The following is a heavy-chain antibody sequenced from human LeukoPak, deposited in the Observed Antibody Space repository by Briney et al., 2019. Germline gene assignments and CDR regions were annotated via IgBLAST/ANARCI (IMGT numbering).Heavy chain of an antibody. J-gene: IGHJ4*02. CDR3: ARDPPPSRRGGGGEFDY. Sequence: GGSLRLSCAASGFTFSSYSMNWVRQAPGKGLEWVSSISSSSSYIYYADSVKGRFTISRDNAKNSLYLQMNSLRAEDTAVYYCARDPPPSRRGGGGEFDYWGQGTLVTVSS. CDR1: GFTFSSYS. CDR2: ISSSSSYI. V-gene: IGHV3-21*01. D-gene: IGHD3-16*01.